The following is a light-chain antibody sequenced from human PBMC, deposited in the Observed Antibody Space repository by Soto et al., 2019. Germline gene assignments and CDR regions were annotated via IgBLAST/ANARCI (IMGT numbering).Light chain of an antibody. Sequence: DIQMNQSPSTLSASIGDRITISCRARQNIDTWLAWYQQRPGEAPKLLIYTASNLENGVPSRFSGSGSGTAFTLTISSLQPEDFATYYCQQYSDSSRSFGQGTQVE. CDR2: TAS. CDR3: QQYSDSSRS. J-gene: IGKJ1*01. V-gene: IGKV1-5*03. CDR1: QNIDTW.